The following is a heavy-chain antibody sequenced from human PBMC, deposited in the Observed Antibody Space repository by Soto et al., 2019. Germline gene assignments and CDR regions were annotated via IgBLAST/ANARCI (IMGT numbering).Heavy chain of an antibody. CDR2: ISSYNGVT. J-gene: IGHJ4*02. CDR3: ARDHRGYGTFDH. V-gene: IGHV1-18*01. Sequence: ASVKVSCKASGYTFTSYGISWVRQAPGQGLEWIGWISSYNGVTNYAQKLQGRVTLTTDSSTSTAYMEVRSLRVDDTAVYYCARDHRGYGTFDHWGQGTLVTVSS. CDR1: GYTFTSYG. D-gene: IGHD5-12*01.